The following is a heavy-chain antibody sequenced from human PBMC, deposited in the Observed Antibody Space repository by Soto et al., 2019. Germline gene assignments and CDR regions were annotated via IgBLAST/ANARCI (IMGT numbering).Heavy chain of an antibody. J-gene: IGHJ4*02. V-gene: IGHV3-23*01. D-gene: IGHD3-16*02. CDR1: GFILSDYA. CDR3: ARSFRPSSIWGSYRHKAHFHY. CDR2: TVGSGDTT. Sequence: EVQLLESGGGLVQPGGSLRLSCAASGFILSDYAMSWVRQAPGKGLEWVSTTVGSGDTTSYADSVKGRFTISRDNSKNTLYLHVNSVRAEDTAVYYCARSFRPSSIWGSYRHKAHFHYWGQGTLVTVSS.